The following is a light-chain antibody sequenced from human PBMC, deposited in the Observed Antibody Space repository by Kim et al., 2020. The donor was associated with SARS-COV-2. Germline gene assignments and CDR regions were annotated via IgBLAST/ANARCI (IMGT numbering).Light chain of an antibody. V-gene: IGKV1-16*02. Sequence: ASVEDRVTITCRASLDIRSYLAWFQQKPGKAPKSLIYSASSLLSGVPSKFSGSGSGTNFTLTISSLQPEDFATYYCQQYNSHPFTFGPGTKVDIK. J-gene: IGKJ3*01. CDR2: SAS. CDR1: LDIRSY. CDR3: QQYNSHPFT.